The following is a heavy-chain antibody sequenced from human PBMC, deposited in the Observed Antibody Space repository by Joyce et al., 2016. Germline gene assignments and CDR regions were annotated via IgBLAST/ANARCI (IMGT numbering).Heavy chain of an antibody. V-gene: IGHV3-21*01. D-gene: IGHD2-8*01. CDR1: GFTFSSYS. CDR2: LSSSSSYI. Sequence: EVQLVESGGGLVKPGGFLRLSCAASGFTFSSYSMSWVRQAPGKGLEWGSSLSSSSSYIKYTYSVTGRFTISRDNGKNSLYLKMNSLRVEDTAVYYCARSSYTNGIFDYWGQGTLVTVSA. CDR3: ARSSYTNGIFDY. J-gene: IGHJ4*02.